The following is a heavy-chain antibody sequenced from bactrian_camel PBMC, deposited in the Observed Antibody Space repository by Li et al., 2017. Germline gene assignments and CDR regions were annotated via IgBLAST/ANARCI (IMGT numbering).Heavy chain of an antibody. CDR3: AADFYNLQLARSYTY. J-gene: IGHJ4*01. D-gene: IGHD7*01. CDR1: DGVSKYY. V-gene: IGHV3S53*01. Sequence: HVQLVESGGGSVQAGGSLRLACEASDGVSKYYMAWFRQAPGKEREGVAAIDNAGAPTYTYSVAGRFTISKDNVKNTLYLEMNNLKLEDTAMYYCAADFYNLQLARSYTYWGQGTQVTVS. CDR2: IDNAGAP.